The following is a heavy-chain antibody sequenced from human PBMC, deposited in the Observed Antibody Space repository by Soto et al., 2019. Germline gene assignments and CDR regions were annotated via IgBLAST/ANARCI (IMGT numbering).Heavy chain of an antibody. CDR3: ARDLDGSGSYYTDY. CDR2: ISAYNGNT. V-gene: IGHV1-18*01. D-gene: IGHD3-10*01. Sequence: QVQLVQSGAEVKKPGASVKVYCKASGYMFVTYGINWVRQAPGQGLEWMGWISAYNGNTKYAQNLQGRVTMTTDASTSTAYMEMRSLRSDDTAVYYCARDLDGSGSYYTDYWGPGTLVTVSS. CDR1: GYMFVTYG. J-gene: IGHJ4*02.